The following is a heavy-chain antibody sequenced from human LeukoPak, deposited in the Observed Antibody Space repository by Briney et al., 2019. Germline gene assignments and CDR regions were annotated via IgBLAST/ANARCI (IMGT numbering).Heavy chain of an antibody. CDR1: GGSFSGYY. J-gene: IGHJ4*02. CDR2: INHSGST. V-gene: IGHV4-34*01. CDR3: ARFGYYYDSSAPGAFDY. Sequence: SETLSLTCAVYGGSFSGYYWSWIRQPPGKGLEWIGEINHSGSTNYNPSLKSRVTISVDTSKNQFSLKLSSVTAADTAVYYCARFGYYYDSSAPGAFDYWGQGALITVSS. D-gene: IGHD3-22*01.